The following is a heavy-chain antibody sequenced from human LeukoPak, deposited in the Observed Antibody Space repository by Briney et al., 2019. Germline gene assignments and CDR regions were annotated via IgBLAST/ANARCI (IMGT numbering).Heavy chain of an antibody. J-gene: IGHJ6*02. CDR1: GFTFRNYW. D-gene: IGHD3-22*01. CDR3: ARDGNYYDSSGYYYYYYGMDV. Sequence: GGSLRLSCAASGFTFRNYWMHWVRQAPGKGLVWVSQINNAGTSTNYADSVRGRFAISRANAENTLHLQMNSLRAEDTAVYYCARDGNYYDSSGYYYYYYGMDVWGQGTTVTVSS. CDR2: INNAGTST. V-gene: IGHV3-74*01.